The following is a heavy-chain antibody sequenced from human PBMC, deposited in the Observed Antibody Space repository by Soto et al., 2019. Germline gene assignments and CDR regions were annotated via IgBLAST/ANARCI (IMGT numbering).Heavy chain of an antibody. V-gene: IGHV4-59*01. CDR3: ARDLAAVPGAVDY. CDR2: AYYTGST. J-gene: IGHJ4*02. D-gene: IGHD6-13*01. Sequence: QVQLQESGPGLLKPSETLSLTCTVSGGSISSYFYIWVRQPPGKGLEWIGSAYYTGSTDYNPSLNSRVTTSVDTSKTQFSLNLRSVTAADTAVYYCARDLAAVPGAVDYWGRGTLVTVSS. CDR1: GGSISSYF.